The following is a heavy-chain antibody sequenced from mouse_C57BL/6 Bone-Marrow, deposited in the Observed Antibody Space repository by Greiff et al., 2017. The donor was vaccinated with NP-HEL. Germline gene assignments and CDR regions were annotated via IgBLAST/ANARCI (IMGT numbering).Heavy chain of an antibody. J-gene: IGHJ4*01. CDR2: ISSGGDYI. V-gene: IGHV5S21*01. D-gene: IGHD1-1*01. Sequence: EVMLVESGEGLVKPGGSLKLSCAASGFTFSSYAMSWVRQTPEKRLEWVAYISSGGDYIYYADTVKGRFTISRDNARNTLYLQMSSLKSEDTAMYYCTRLYGSSSWYYAMDYWGQGTSVTVSS. CDR1: GFTFSSYA. CDR3: TRLYGSSSWYYAMDY.